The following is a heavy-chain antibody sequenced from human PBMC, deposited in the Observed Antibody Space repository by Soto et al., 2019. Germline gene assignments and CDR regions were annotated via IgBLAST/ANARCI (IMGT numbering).Heavy chain of an antibody. D-gene: IGHD1-26*01. V-gene: IGHV4-4*02. CDR2: IYHSGST. CDR1: GGSISSSNW. J-gene: IGHJ4*02. Sequence: PSETLSLTCAVSGGSISSSNWWSWVRQPPGKGLEWIGEIYHSGSTYYNPSLKSRVTISVDTSKNQFSLKLSSVTAADTAVYYCARIGGSYYPLDYWGQGTLVTVSS. CDR3: ARIGGSYYPLDY.